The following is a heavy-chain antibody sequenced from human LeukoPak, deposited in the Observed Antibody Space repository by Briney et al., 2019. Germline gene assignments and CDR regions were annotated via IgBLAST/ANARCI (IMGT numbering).Heavy chain of an antibody. CDR2: IWCGGSNK. J-gene: IGHJ4*02. D-gene: IGHD3-22*01. Sequence: GGSLRLSCAGSGFTFSSHWIGWVRQAPGKGLEWVAVIWCGGSNKYYADSVKGRFTISRDNSKNTLYLQMNSLRADDTAVYYCARGSSGYSSAANYWGQGTLVTVSS. CDR1: GFTFSSHW. V-gene: IGHV3-33*08. CDR3: ARGSSGYSSAANY.